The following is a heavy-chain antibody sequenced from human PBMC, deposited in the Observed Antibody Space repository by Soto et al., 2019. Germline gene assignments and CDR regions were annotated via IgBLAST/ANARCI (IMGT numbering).Heavy chain of an antibody. CDR3: ARVGRMTTVVSVFDY. CDR2: ISGSGIYT. CDR1: GFTFNNYA. J-gene: IGHJ4*02. Sequence: VVPPGVSWAASGFTFNNYAMTWVRQAPGKGLEWVSVISGSGIYTYYADSVKGRFTISRDSFKNTLYLQMNSLRADDTAVYYCARVGRMTTVVSVFDYLGRGTLVTVSS. V-gene: IGHV3-23*01. D-gene: IGHD4-17*01.